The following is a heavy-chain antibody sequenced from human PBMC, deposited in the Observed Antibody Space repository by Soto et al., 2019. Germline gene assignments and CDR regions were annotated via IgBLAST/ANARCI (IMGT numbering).Heavy chain of an antibody. D-gene: IGHD5-18*01. V-gene: IGHV1-18*01. CDR2: ISAYNGNK. J-gene: IGHJ4*02. CDR1: GYTFTSYG. Sequence: ASVKVSCKASGYTFTSYGISWVRQAPGQGLEWMGWISAYNGNKKHAQKLQGRVSMTTDTSTSTAYMELRSLRSDDTAVYYCARDVGYGLIDYWGQGTLVTVSS. CDR3: ARDVGYGLIDY.